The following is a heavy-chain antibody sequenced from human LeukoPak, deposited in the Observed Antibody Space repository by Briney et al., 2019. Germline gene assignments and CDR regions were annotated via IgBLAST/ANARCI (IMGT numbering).Heavy chain of an antibody. CDR2: INHSGST. CDR3: ARGFRNSRFPRFDY. J-gene: IGHJ4*02. D-gene: IGHD4-23*01. Sequence: SETLSLTCAVYGGSFSGYYWSWIRQPPGKGLEWIGEINHSGSTNYNPSLKSRVTISVDTSKNQFSLKLSSVTAADTAVYYCARGFRNSRFPRFDYWGQGTLVTVSS. V-gene: IGHV4-34*01. CDR1: GGSFSGYY.